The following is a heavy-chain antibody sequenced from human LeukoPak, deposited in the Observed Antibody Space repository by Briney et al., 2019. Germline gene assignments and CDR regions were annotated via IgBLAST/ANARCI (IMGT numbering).Heavy chain of an antibody. CDR2: INTNTGSP. CDR3: ARGEYSSGWNVATFDY. CDR1: GYTFTSYA. D-gene: IGHD6-19*01. Sequence: ASVKVSCKASGYTFTSYAMNWVRQAPGQGLEWMGWINTNTGSPTYAQGFTGRFVLSLDISVSTANLQISRLKAEDTAVYYCARGEYSSGWNVATFDYWGQGTLVTVSS. V-gene: IGHV7-4-1*02. J-gene: IGHJ4*02.